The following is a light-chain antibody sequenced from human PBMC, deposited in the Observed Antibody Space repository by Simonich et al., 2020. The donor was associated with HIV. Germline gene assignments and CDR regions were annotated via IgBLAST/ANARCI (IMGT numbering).Light chain of an antibody. CDR3: QQYGSSPYT. CDR1: QSVSSNY. Sequence: EIVLTQSPGTLSLSPGEGATLSCRASQSVSSNYLAWYQPTPGLAPRLLIYDASSRATGIPDRFSGFGSGTDFTLTISRLEPEDFAVYYCQQYGSSPYTFGQGTKLEIK. CDR2: DAS. V-gene: IGKV3D-20*01. J-gene: IGKJ2*01.